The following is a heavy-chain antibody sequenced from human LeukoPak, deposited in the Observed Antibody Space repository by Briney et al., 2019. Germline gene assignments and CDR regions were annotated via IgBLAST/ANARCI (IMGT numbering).Heavy chain of an antibody. V-gene: IGHV4-61*02. D-gene: IGHD1-7*01. J-gene: IGHJ4*02. CDR3: ARLGPGTTDY. CDR2: IYTSGST. CDR1: GGSISSGSYY. Sequence: SQTLSLTCTVSGGSISSGSYYWSWIRQPAGKGLEWIGRIYTSGSTNYNPSLKSRVTISVDTSKNQFSLKLSSVTAADTAVYYCARLGPGTTDYWGQGTLVTVSS.